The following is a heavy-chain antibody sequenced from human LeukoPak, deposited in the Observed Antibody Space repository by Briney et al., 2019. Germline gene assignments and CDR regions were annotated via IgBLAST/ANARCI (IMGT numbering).Heavy chain of an antibody. V-gene: IGHV4-39*01. Sequence: SETLSLTCTVSGGSISSSSYYWGWLRQPPGNGLEWIGSIYYSGSTYYNPSLKSRVTISVDTSKNQFSLKLSSVTAADTAVYYCARSRGYTFDYWGQGTLVTVSS. J-gene: IGHJ4*02. CDR1: GGSISSSSYY. CDR3: ARSRGYTFDY. D-gene: IGHD5-18*01. CDR2: IYYSGST.